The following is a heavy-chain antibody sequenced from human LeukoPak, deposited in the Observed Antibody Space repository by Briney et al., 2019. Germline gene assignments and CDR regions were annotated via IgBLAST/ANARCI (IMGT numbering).Heavy chain of an antibody. CDR2: ISSSSSYI. V-gene: IGHV3-21*01. Sequence: GGSLSLSCAASGFTFSSYRMNWLRQAPGKGLEWVSSISSSSSYIYYADSVKGRFTISRDNAKNSLYLQMNSLRVEDTAVYYCAQGVHMDVWGKGTTVTVSS. J-gene: IGHJ6*03. CDR3: AQGVHMDV. CDR1: GFTFSSYR.